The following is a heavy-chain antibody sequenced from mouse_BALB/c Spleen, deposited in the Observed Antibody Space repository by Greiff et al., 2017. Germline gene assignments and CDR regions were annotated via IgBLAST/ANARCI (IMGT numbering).Heavy chain of an antibody. D-gene: IGHD2-10*02. CDR2: IYPGGGYT. V-gene: IGHV1-63*02. CDR3: ARERYGNYPLDY. Sequence: VKLMESGAELVRPGTSVKISCKASGYTFTNYWLGWVKQRPGHGLEWIGDIYPGGGYTNYNEKFKGKATLTADTSSSTAYMQLSSLTSEDSAVYFCARERYGNYPLDYWGQGTTLTVSS. CDR1: GYTFTNYW. J-gene: IGHJ2*01.